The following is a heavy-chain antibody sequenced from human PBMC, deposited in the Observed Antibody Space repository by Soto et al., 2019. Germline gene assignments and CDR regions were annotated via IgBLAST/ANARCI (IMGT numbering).Heavy chain of an antibody. CDR3: ARDLASYSSGWPYYYGMDV. Sequence: QVQLQESGPGLVKPSETLSLTCTVSGGSISSYYWSWIRQPAGKGLEWIGRIYTSGSTNYNPSLKRRVTMSVDTSKNQFSLKLSSVTAADTAVYYCARDLASYSSGWPYYYGMDVWGQGTTVTVSS. D-gene: IGHD6-19*01. CDR2: IYTSGST. J-gene: IGHJ6*02. V-gene: IGHV4-4*07. CDR1: GGSISSYY.